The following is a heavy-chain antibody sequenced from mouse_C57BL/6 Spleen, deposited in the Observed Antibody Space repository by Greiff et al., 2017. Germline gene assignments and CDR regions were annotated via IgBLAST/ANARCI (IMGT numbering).Heavy chain of an antibody. D-gene: IGHD1-1*01. Sequence: EVQLVESGGDLVKPGGSLKLSCAASGFTFSSYGMSWVRQTPDKRLEWVATISSGGSYTYYPDSVKGRFTISRDNAKNTLYLQMSSLKSEDTAMYYCARPKFITTAFDYWGQGTTLTVSS. CDR3: ARPKFITTAFDY. J-gene: IGHJ2*01. CDR2: ISSGGSYT. CDR1: GFTFSSYG. V-gene: IGHV5-6*01.